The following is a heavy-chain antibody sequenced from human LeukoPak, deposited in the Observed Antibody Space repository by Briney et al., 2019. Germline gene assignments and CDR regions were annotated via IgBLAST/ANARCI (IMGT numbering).Heavy chain of an antibody. Sequence: GGSLRLSCAASGFTFSSYSMNWVRRAPGKGLEWLSSISSSSSYIYYADSVKGRFTISRDNAKNSLYLQMNSLRAEDTAVYYCARPTSTDAFDIWGQGTMVTVSS. CDR1: GFTFSSYS. J-gene: IGHJ3*02. CDR3: ARPTSTDAFDI. CDR2: ISSSSSYI. V-gene: IGHV3-21*01.